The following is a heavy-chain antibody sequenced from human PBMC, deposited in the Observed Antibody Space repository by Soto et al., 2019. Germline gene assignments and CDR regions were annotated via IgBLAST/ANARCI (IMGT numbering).Heavy chain of an antibody. V-gene: IGHV2-5*02. CDR1: GFSLSAGGVG. CDR2: IFWDDDK. CDR3: AYRSDYGDYHFQH. J-gene: IGHJ1*01. Sequence: QITLKESGPTLVKPTQTLTLTCTFSGFSLSAGGVGVGWIRQSPGEALEWLALIFWDDDKRYSPSLQSRLSIAKDTSKSQVVLTMTKMDPVDTATYYCAYRSDYGDYHFQHWGQGTLVTVSS. D-gene: IGHD4-17*01.